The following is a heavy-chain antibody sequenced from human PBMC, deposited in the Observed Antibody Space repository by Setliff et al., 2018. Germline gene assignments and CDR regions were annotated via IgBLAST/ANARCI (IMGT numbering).Heavy chain of an antibody. J-gene: IGHJ4*02. Sequence: GSLRLSCAASGFTFSNYWMGWVRQAPGRGLEWVANIKQDGSEKHYVDSVKGRFTISRDNAKNTLYLQMNSLRAEDTAVYYCARAHSSTLSVHDYWGQGTLVTVSS. V-gene: IGHV3-7*01. CDR3: ARAHSSTLSVHDY. CDR2: IKQDGSEK. D-gene: IGHD2-2*01. CDR1: GFTFSNYW.